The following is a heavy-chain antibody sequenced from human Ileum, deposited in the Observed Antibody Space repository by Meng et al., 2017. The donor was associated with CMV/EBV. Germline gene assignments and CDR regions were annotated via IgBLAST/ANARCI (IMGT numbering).Heavy chain of an antibody. J-gene: IGHJ4*02. CDR2: INHGKYYT. Sequence: CKASGYHLKSHLKQRVRQAPGKRLEWMGLINHGKYYTTYSRNFQGRAAITRDTSANVVYMELSSLTSEDTAVYYCARESGYGGAFDFWGQGTLVTVSS. CDR1: GYHLKSHL. D-gene: IGHD5-12*01. V-gene: IGHV1-3*01. CDR3: ARESGYGGAFDF.